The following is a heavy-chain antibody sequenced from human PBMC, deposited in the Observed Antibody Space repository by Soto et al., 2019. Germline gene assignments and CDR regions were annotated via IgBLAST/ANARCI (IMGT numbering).Heavy chain of an antibody. J-gene: IGHJ4*02. V-gene: IGHV1-8*01. D-gene: IGHD1-26*01. CDR3: ARGVSAGVDY. CDR2: MQPSTGRT. CDR1: GYSFTSLD. Sequence: SVKVSCKASGYSFTSLDINWVRQTAGQGLEWMGWMQPSTGRTGYAQKFQGRVTMTRDTAINTAYMELTTLTSDDTAFYYCARGVSAGVDYWGQGTLVTVSS.